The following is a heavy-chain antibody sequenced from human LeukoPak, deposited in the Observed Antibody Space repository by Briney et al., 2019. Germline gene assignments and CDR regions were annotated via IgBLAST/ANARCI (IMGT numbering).Heavy chain of an antibody. J-gene: IGHJ4*02. Sequence: GGSLRLSCAASGFTFSSYAMHWVRQAPGKGLEWVAVISYDGSNKYYADSVKGRFTISRDNAKNSPYLQMNSLRAEDTAVYYCARESDYYDSSYMDYWGQGTLVTVSS. D-gene: IGHD3-22*01. CDR3: ARESDYYDSSYMDY. CDR1: GFTFSSYA. CDR2: ISYDGSNK. V-gene: IGHV3-30-3*01.